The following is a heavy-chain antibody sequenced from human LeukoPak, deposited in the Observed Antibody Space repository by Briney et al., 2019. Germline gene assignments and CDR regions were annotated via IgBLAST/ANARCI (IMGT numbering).Heavy chain of an antibody. Sequence: GGSLRLSCAASGFTFSSYAMSWVRQAPGKGLEWVSAISGSGGSTYYADSVKGRFTISRDNSKNTLYLQMNSLRAEDTAVYYCAPGQLIITAFKSGAATSLSNYWGQGTLVTVSS. D-gene: IGHD1-20*01. V-gene: IGHV3-23*01. CDR1: GFTFSSYA. CDR3: APGQLIITAFKSGAATSLSNY. CDR2: ISGSGGST. J-gene: IGHJ4*02.